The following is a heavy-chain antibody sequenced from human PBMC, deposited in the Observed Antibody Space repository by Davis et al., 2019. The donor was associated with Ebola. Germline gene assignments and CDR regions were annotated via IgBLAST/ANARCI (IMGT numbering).Heavy chain of an antibody. V-gene: IGHV3-64*04. CDR1: GFTFSSYA. CDR3: AREPGMDV. J-gene: IGHJ6*02. Sequence: GESLKISCSASGFTFSSYAMHWVRQAPGKGLEYVSAISSNGGSTYYADSVKGRFTISRDNSKNTLYLQMNSLRAEDTAVYYCAREPGMDVWGQGTTVTVSS. CDR2: ISSNGGST.